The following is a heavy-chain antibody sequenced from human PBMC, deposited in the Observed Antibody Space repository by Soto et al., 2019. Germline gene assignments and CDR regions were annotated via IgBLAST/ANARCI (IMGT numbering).Heavy chain of an antibody. J-gene: IGHJ3*02. CDR1: GYSFTSYW. D-gene: IGHD3-22*01. V-gene: IGHV5-10-1*01. Sequence: GESLKISCKGSGYSFTSYWISWVRQMPGKGLEWMGRIDPSDSYTNYSPSFQGHVTISADKSIGTAYLQWSSLKASDTAMYYCARHYAYYYDSSGSATGDFDIWGQGTMVTVSS. CDR3: ARHYAYYYDSSGSATGDFDI. CDR2: IDPSDSYT.